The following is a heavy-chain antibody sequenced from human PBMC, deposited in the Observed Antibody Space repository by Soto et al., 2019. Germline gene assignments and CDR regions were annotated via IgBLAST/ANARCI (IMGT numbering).Heavy chain of an antibody. CDR3: ASAGQYYDASGYAD. V-gene: IGHV1-18*01. Sequence: QVKLVQSGTEVKKPGASIKVSCTASGYSFATSGMTWVRQAPGQGLEWMAWISVYNGNTKYDQNLQDRVTMTTDASTNTADVEVRSLRSDDTAVYYCASAGQYYDASGYADWGQGTLVTVSS. CDR1: GYSFATSG. J-gene: IGHJ4*02. CDR2: ISVYNGNT. D-gene: IGHD3-22*01.